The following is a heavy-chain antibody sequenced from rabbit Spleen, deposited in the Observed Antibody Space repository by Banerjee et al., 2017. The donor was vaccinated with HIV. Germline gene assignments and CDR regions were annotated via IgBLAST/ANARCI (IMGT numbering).Heavy chain of an antibody. Sequence: QEQLEESGGGLVQPEGSLTLTCTASGFSFSGNYHMCWVRQAPGKGLELIACIYAGSSGSIIYANWAKGRFTISKTSSTTVTLQMTSLTAADTATYFCARTSSGYSLHNGLHLWGPGTLVTVS. V-gene: IGHV1S45*01. J-gene: IGHJ3*01. CDR1: GFSFSGNYH. CDR2: IYAGSSGSI. CDR3: ARTSSGYSLHNGLHL. D-gene: IGHD1-1*01.